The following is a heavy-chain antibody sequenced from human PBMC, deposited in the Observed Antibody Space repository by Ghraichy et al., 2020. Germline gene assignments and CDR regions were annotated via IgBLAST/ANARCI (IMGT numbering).Heavy chain of an antibody. V-gene: IGHV3-66*02. J-gene: IGHJ6*02. CDR3: ARDSGYSYGPQGYYGMDV. D-gene: IGHD5-18*01. Sequence: GGSLRLSCAASGFTVSSNYMSWVRQAPGKGLEWVSVIYSGGSTYYADSVKGRFTISRDNSKNTLYLQMNSLRAEDTAVYYCARDSGYSYGPQGYYGMDVWGQGTTVTVSS. CDR1: GFTVSSNY. CDR2: IYSGGST.